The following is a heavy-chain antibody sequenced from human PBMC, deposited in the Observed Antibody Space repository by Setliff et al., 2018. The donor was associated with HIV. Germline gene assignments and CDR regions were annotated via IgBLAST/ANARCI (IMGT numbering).Heavy chain of an antibody. V-gene: IGHV4-39*07. Sequence: PSETLSLTCSVSGGSFSSDSYYWGWIRQFPGKGLEWIGSIYYSGSTYYHPSPKSRVTISVDTSKNQLSLKLSSVTAADTAVYYCARDYYDSSGYIFFPGPPDYWGQGTLVTVSS. CDR1: GGSFSSDSYY. D-gene: IGHD3-22*01. CDR3: ARDYYDSSGYIFFPGPPDY. J-gene: IGHJ4*02. CDR2: IYYSGST.